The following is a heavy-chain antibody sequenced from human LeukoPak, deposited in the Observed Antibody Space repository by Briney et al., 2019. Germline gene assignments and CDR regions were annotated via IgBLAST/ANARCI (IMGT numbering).Heavy chain of an antibody. Sequence: GGSLRLSCAASGFTFSDYYMSWIRQAPGKGLEWVSYISSSGSTIYYADSVKGRFTISRDNAKNSLHLQMDSLRAEDTAVYYCARGGQDDILTGYYIGLTLDYWGQGTLVTVSS. CDR3: ARGGQDDILTGYYIGLTLDY. V-gene: IGHV3-11*04. J-gene: IGHJ4*02. CDR2: ISSSGSTI. D-gene: IGHD3-9*01. CDR1: GFTFSDYY.